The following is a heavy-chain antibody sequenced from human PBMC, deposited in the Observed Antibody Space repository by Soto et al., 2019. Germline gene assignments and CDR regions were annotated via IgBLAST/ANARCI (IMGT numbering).Heavy chain of an antibody. CDR3: GKGRSYYYYYGVDV. J-gene: IGHJ6*02. Sequence: GGSLRLSCAASGFTFSSYSMNWVRQAPGKGLEWVSYISSSGGSIYYADSVKGRFTISRDNSKSTLYLQMNSLRAEDTAVYYCGKGRSYYYYYGVDVWGQGTTVTVSS. D-gene: IGHD1-26*01. CDR2: ISSSGGSI. CDR1: GFTFSSYS. V-gene: IGHV3-23*01.